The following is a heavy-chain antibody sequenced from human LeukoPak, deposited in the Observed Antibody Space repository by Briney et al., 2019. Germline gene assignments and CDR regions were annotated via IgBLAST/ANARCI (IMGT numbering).Heavy chain of an antibody. J-gene: IGHJ4*02. Sequence: GGSLRLSCAASGFTLSSYWMHWVRQVPGKGLVWVSRIKSDGSDTRYADSEKGRFTISRDNAKNTLYLQMNSLRAEDTAVYYCARGYSSGLHFDYWGQGTLVTVSS. D-gene: IGHD6-19*01. CDR2: IKSDGSDT. CDR3: ARGYSSGLHFDY. V-gene: IGHV3-74*01. CDR1: GFTLSSYW.